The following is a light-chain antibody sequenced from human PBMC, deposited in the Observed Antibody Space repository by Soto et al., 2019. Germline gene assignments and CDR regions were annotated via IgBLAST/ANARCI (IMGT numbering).Light chain of an antibody. V-gene: IGKV1-9*01. Sequence: DIQLTQSPSLLSASVGDRVTITFRASQAISTYLAWYQQTSGKAPKLLISAASTLQRGVPSRFRGSGSGTQFTLTISSLQPEDFATYYCQQYNTYSTFGQGTRLEIK. CDR1: QAISTY. CDR2: AAS. J-gene: IGKJ5*01. CDR3: QQYNTYST.